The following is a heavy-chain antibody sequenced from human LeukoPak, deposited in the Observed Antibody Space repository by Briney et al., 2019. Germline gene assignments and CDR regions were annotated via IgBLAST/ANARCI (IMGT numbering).Heavy chain of an antibody. CDR3: ARAKDMD. V-gene: IGHV3-21*01. Sequence: PGGSLRLSCRTSGFTFSTHSMNWVRQAPGKGLEWVASSRSYSGDIYYADSVKGRFTISRDNAKNTLYLQMNSLRADDTAIYYCARAKDMDWGQGTLLTVSS. CDR1: GFTFSTHS. CDR2: SRSYSGDI. J-gene: IGHJ4*02.